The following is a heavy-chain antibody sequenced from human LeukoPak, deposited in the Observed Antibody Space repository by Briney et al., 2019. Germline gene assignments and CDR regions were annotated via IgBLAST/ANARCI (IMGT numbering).Heavy chain of an antibody. Sequence: PSETLSLTCTASGGSISSYYWSWIRQPPGKGLEWIGYIYYSGSTYYNPSLKSRVTISVDTSKNQFSLKLSSVTAADTAVYYCARAVRPRYFDYWGQGTLVTVSS. CDR2: IYYSGST. V-gene: IGHV4-59*08. CDR3: ARAVRPRYFDY. CDR1: GGSISSYY. J-gene: IGHJ4*02. D-gene: IGHD1-14*01.